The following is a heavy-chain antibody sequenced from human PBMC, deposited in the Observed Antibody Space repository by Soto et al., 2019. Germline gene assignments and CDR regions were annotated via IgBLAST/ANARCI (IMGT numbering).Heavy chain of an antibody. J-gene: IGHJ6*02. V-gene: IGHV1-3*01. CDR2: ISAGNGQT. CDR1: GYSFTNHG. CDR3: ARGSSSWENYYSYGVDV. Sequence: AAVKVSCKASGYSFTNHGIHWVRQAPGQRPEWMGWISAGNGQTKYSQRFQGRVTITRDTSATTAHMDLTSLTSEDTGIHYCARGSSSWENYYSYGVDVWGQ. D-gene: IGHD6-13*01.